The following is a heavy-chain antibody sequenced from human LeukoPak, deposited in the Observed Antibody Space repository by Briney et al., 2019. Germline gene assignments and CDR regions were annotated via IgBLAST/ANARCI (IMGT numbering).Heavy chain of an antibody. CDR2: MNSNSGNT. V-gene: IGHV1-8*01. CDR3: ASLDPRIAAAGNNWFDS. Sequence: ASVKVSCKASGYTFTSYDINWVRQATGQGLEWMGWMNSNSGNTGYAQKFQGRVTMTRNTSISTAYMELSSLRSEDTAVYYCASLDPRIAAAGNNWFDSWGQGTLVTVSS. CDR1: GYTFTSYD. J-gene: IGHJ5*01. D-gene: IGHD6-13*01.